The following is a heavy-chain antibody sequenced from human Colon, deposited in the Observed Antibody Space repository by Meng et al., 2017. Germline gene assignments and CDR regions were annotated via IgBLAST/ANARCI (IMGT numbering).Heavy chain of an antibody. CDR3: GRDQGRQLINH. D-gene: IGHD1-1*01. J-gene: IGHJ4*02. CDR2: VYHRGDT. CDR1: VDSISSDIW. V-gene: IGHV4-4*02. Sequence: QVQVEEAGPGLVKASGTVSLTCTGSVDSISSDIWWSWGRQPPGRGVEWIGEVYHRGDTNYNPSLKSRVVISVDRSKNQFSLNLSSVTAADTAVYYCGRDQGRQLINHWGQGTLVTVSS.